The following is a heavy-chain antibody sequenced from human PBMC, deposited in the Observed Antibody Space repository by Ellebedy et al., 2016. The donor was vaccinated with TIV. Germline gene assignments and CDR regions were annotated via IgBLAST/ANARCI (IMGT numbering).Heavy chain of an antibody. Sequence: SETLSLTCTVSGGSISSRSYYWGWIRQPPGTGLEWSGSIHYTGSTYFNPSLQSRVTVSVDPSKNQFSLKLTSVTAADTGVYHCARVRFSPGWFDPWGQGTLVTVSS. V-gene: IGHV4-39*07. CDR2: IHYTGST. CDR3: ARVRFSPGWFDP. CDR1: GGSISSRSYY. J-gene: IGHJ5*02.